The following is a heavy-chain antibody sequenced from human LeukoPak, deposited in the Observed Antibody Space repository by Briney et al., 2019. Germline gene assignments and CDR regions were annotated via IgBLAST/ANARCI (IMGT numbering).Heavy chain of an antibody. CDR2: INHSGSA. V-gene: IGHV4-34*01. J-gene: IGHJ5*02. Sequence: SETLSLTCAVYGGSFSGYYWNWLRQPPGKGLEWIGEINHSGSANYNPSLKSRVTISVDTSKNQFSLNLSSVTAADTAVYYCARARCSGGSCYPNWFDPWGQGTLVTVSS. D-gene: IGHD2-15*01. CDR1: GGSFSGYY. CDR3: ARARCSGGSCYPNWFDP.